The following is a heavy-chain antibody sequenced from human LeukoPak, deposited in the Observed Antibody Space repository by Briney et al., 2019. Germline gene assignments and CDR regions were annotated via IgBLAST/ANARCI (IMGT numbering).Heavy chain of an antibody. J-gene: IGHJ4*02. CDR1: GDSIRGYY. D-gene: IGHD2-2*01. V-gene: IGHV4-4*07. CDR2: CHTSGST. CDR3: AREGTYCSRTSCYDSFLDY. Sequence: SEALSLTCSVSGDSIRGYYWSWIRQPAGKGLEWIGRCHTSGSTNYNPSLKTRVTMSVDTSKNQFSLRLSSVTAADTAVYYCAREGTYCSRTSCYDSFLDYWAREPWSPSPQ.